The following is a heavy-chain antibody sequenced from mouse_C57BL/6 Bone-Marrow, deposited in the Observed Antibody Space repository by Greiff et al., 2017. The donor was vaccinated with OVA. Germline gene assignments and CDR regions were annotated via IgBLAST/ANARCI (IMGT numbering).Heavy chain of an antibody. CDR2: ISDGGSCT. CDR1: GFTFSSYA. Sequence: DVQLQESGGGLVKPGGSLQLSCAASGFTFSSYALSWVRQTPEKRLEWVATISDGGSCTSSPDNVKGRFTISRDNAKNNLYLQMSHLKSEDTAMYYCAREGLLRGAWFAYWGQGTLVTVSA. D-gene: IGHD1-1*01. V-gene: IGHV5-4*01. CDR3: AREGLLRGAWFAY. J-gene: IGHJ3*01.